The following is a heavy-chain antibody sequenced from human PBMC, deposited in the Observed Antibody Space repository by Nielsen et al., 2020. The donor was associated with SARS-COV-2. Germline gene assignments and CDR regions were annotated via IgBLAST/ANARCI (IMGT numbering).Heavy chain of an antibody. V-gene: IGHV3-9*01. CDR3: TLLQEHL. Sequence: SLKISCAASGFTFEDYAMHWARQAPGKGLEWVSGISWNSGSIAYADSVKGRFTISRDNAKNSLHLQMNSLHQGPIGLPPGTLLQEHLWG. CDR1: GFTFEDYA. J-gene: IGHJ6*01. CDR2: ISWNSGSI.